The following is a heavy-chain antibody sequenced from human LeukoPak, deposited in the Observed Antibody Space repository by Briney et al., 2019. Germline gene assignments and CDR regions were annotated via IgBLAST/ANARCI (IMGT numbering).Heavy chain of an antibody. CDR1: GGSISSGISY. D-gene: IGHD2/OR15-2a*01. V-gene: IGHV4-61*01. CDR3: ARGATSLSYFDS. J-gene: IGHJ4*02. Sequence: SETLSLTCTVSGGSISSGISYWSWIRQRPGQGLEWIGYIYHSGTTYYNPSLKSRVTISVDTSKNQFSLKLSSVTAADTAVYYCARGATSLSYFDSRGQGTLVTVSS. CDR2: IYHSGTT.